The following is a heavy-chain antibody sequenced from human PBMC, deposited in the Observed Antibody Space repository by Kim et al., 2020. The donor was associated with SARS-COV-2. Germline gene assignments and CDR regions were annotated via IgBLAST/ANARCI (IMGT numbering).Heavy chain of an antibody. CDR3: TSLGYSYGYSYDP. CDR2: IRSKANSYAT. D-gene: IGHD5-18*01. V-gene: IGHV3-73*01. CDR1: GFTFSGSA. J-gene: IGHJ5*02. Sequence: GGSLRLSCAASGFTFSGSAMHWVRQASGKGLEWVGRIRSKANSYATAYAASVKGRFTISRDDSKNTAYLQMNSLKTEDTAVYYCTSLGYSYGYSYDPWGQVTLVTVSS.